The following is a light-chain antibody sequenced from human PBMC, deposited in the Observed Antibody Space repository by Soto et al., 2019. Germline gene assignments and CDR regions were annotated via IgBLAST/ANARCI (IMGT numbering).Light chain of an antibody. J-gene: IGLJ1*01. CDR1: SSDVGDYKY. CDR2: DVS. Sequence: QSALTQPRSVSGSPGQSVTISCTGTSSDVGDYKYVSWYRQHPGKAPKLIIYDVSERPSGVPDRFSGPKSGNTASLTISGLQAEDEDDYYCCSYAGSYSYVFGTGTKLTVL. CDR3: CSYAGSYSYV. V-gene: IGLV2-11*01.